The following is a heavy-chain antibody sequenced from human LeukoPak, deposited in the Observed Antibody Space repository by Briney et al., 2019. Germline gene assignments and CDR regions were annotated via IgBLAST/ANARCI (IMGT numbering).Heavy chain of an antibody. V-gene: IGHV3-23*01. CDR3: AKYGVDCSSTSCYPLYYMDV. CDR1: GFTFDSYA. J-gene: IGHJ6*03. CDR2: ISGGGGIT. D-gene: IGHD2-2*01. Sequence: PGGSLSLSCAASGFTFDSYAMTWARQAPGKGLEWVSSISGGGGITNYADSVKGRFTISRDNSKYTLFLQMNSLRAEDTAVYYCAKYGVDCSSTSCYPLYYMDVWGKGTTVTVSS.